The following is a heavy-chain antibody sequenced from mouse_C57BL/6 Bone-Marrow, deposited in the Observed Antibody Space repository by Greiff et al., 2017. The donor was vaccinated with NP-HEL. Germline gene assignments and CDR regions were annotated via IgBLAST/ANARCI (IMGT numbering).Heavy chain of an antibody. V-gene: IGHV2-2*01. CDR3: ARRDTMVTTGAMDY. D-gene: IGHD2-2*01. CDR2: IWSGGST. J-gene: IGHJ4*01. CDR1: GFSLTSYG. Sequence: VQLQQSGPGLVQPSQSLSITCTVSGFSLTSYGVHWVRQSPGKGLEWLGVIWSGGSTDYNAAFIYRLSISKDNSKSQVFFKMNSRQAADTAIYYCARRDTMVTTGAMDYGGQGTAVTVSS.